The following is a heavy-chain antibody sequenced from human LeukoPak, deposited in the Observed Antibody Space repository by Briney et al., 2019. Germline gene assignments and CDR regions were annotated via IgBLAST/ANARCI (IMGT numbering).Heavy chain of an antibody. V-gene: IGHV3-48*03. CDR1: GFIFTNYE. CDR2: ISSSGSTI. J-gene: IGHJ6*04. D-gene: IGHD6-13*01. Sequence: QSGGSLRLSCAASGFIFTNYEMNWVRQAPGKGLEWVSYISSSGSTIYYADSVKGRFTISRDDAKNSLYLQMNSLRVEGTAVYYCARERVYDYYYYDMDVWGKGNTVTVSS. CDR3: ARERVYDYYYYDMDV.